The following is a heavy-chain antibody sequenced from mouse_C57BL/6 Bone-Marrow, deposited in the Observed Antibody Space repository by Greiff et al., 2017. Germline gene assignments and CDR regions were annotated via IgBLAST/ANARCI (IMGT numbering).Heavy chain of an antibody. J-gene: IGHJ2*01. CDR3: AIPITTLFDY. V-gene: IGHV1-82*01. D-gene: IGHD1-1*01. CDR1: GYAFSSSW. CDR2: IYPGDGDT. Sequence: QVQLQQSGPELVKPGASVKISCKASGYAFSSSWMNWVKQRPGKGLEWIGRIYPGDGDTNYNGKFKGKATLTADKSSSTAYMQLSSLTSEDSAVYFCAIPITTLFDYWGQGTTLTVSS.